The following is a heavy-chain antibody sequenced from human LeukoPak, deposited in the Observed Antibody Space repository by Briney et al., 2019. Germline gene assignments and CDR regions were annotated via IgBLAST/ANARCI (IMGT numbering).Heavy chain of an antibody. CDR2: IGTAGDT. CDR1: GFTFSSYD. Sequence: GGSLRLSCAASGFTFSSYDMHWVRQATGKGLEWVSAIGTAGDTYYPGSVKGRFTISRENAKNSLYLQMNSLRAGDTAVYYCARVGSPYGSGSYNWYFDLWGQGTLVTVSS. D-gene: IGHD3-10*01. V-gene: IGHV3-13*01. CDR3: ARVGSPYGSGSYNWYFDL. J-gene: IGHJ2*01.